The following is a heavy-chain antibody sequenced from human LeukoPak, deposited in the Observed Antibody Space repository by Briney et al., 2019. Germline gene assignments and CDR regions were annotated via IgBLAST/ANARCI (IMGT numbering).Heavy chain of an antibody. V-gene: IGHV4-59*01. D-gene: IGHD2-21*02. Sequence: SETLSLTCTVSGDFIPAYYWSWIRQPPGKGLEWIGYVYYSGSTEYNPSLRSRVTISLEMSKHQFSLNLTSVTAADTAVYYCASNTATVFDYWGQGALVTVSS. CDR1: GDFIPAYY. CDR2: VYYSGST. CDR3: ASNTATVFDY. J-gene: IGHJ4*02.